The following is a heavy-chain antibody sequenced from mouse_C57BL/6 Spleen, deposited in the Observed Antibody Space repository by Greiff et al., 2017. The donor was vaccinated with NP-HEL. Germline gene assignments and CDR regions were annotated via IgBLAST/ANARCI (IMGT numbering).Heavy chain of an antibody. J-gene: IGHJ1*03. V-gene: IGHV1-18*01. CDR2: INPNNGGT. D-gene: IGHD1-1*01. CDR3: ARGVYYGSSYGYFDV. Sequence: QLQQSGPELVKPGASVKIPCKASGYTFTDYNMDWVKQSHGKSLEWIGDINPNNGGTIYNQKFKGKATLTVDKSSSTAYMELRSLTSEVTAVYYCARGVYYGSSYGYFDVWGTGTTVTVSS. CDR1: GYTFTDYN.